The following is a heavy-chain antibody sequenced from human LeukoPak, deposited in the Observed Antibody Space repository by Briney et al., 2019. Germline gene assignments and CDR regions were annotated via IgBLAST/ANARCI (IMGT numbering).Heavy chain of an antibody. Sequence: SETLSLTCTVSGGSISSSSYYWGWIRQPPGKGLEWIGSIYYSGSTYYNPSLKSRVTISVDTSKNQFSLKLSSVTAADTAVYYCARAHSIASYYYGVDVWGQGTTVTVSS. CDR3: ARAHSIASYYYGVDV. D-gene: IGHD2/OR15-2a*01. CDR1: GGSISSSSYY. J-gene: IGHJ6*02. CDR2: IYYSGST. V-gene: IGHV4-39*01.